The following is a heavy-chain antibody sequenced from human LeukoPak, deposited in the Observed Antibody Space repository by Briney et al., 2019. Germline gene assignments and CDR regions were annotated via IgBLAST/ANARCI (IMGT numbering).Heavy chain of an antibody. CDR1: GLPYNRLW. Sequence: PGGSVRVFYAASGLPYNRLWVICVTQARGRALECVATMKEDGSEKYYVYSVKGRFTISRDNAKKSLYLQLNSMRAEDMAVYYCGRCGSDLDYWGQGTLVTVSS. J-gene: IGHJ4*02. CDR2: MKEDGSEK. D-gene: IGHD1-26*01. V-gene: IGHV3-7*01. CDR3: GRCGSDLDY.